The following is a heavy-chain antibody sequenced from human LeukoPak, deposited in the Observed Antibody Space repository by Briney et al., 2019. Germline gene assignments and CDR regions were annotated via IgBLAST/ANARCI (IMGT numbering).Heavy chain of an antibody. D-gene: IGHD3-9*01. Sequence: GGSLRLSCAASGFTFSNAWMSWVRQAPGKGLEWVDRIKSKTDGGTTDYAAPVKGRFTISRDDSKNTLYLQMNSLKTEDTAVYYCTTGLETIDYWGQGTLVTVSS. J-gene: IGHJ4*02. CDR2: IKSKTDGGTT. CDR3: TTGLETIDY. CDR1: GFTFSNAW. V-gene: IGHV3-15*01.